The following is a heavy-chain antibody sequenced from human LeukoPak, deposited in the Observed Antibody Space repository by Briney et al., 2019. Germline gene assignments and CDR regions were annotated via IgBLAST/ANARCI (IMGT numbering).Heavy chain of an antibody. D-gene: IGHD2-2*02. CDR2: IYYSGST. CDR1: GYSISSGYY. Sequence: SETLSLTCTVSGYSISSGYYWSWIRQPPGKGLEWIGYIYYSGSTYYNPSLKSRVTISVDTSKNQFSLKLSSVTAADTAVYYCARDPPDIVVVPAAIGEDAFDIWGQGTMVTVSS. CDR3: ARDPPDIVVVPAAIGEDAFDI. J-gene: IGHJ3*02. V-gene: IGHV4-30-4*08.